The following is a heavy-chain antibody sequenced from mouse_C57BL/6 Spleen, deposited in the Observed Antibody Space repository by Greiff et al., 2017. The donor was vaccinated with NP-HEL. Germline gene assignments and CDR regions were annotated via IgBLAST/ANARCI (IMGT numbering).Heavy chain of an antibody. Sequence: QVTLNVSGPGILQPSQTLSLTCSFSGFSLSTFGMGVGWIRQPSGKGLEWLAHIWWDDDKYYNPALKSRLTISKDTSKNQVFLKIANVDTADTATYYCARMTYYSNYAYAMDYWGQGTSVTVSS. V-gene: IGHV8-8*01. CDR3: ARMTYYSNYAYAMDY. D-gene: IGHD2-5*01. J-gene: IGHJ4*01. CDR1: GFSLSTFGMG. CDR2: IWWDDDK.